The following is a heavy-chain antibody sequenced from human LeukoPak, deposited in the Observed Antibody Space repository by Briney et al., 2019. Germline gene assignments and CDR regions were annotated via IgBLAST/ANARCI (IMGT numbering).Heavy chain of an antibody. CDR1: GGSISSSGYY. CDR3: ARPGRAGTMLFFDC. D-gene: IGHD3-16*01. V-gene: IGHV4-39*01. CDR2: IYYTGTT. Sequence: SETLSLTCTVSGGSISSSGYYWGWIRQPPGKGLEWIGSIYYTGTTYYNPSLKSRVTISVDTSKNQFSLKLSSVTAADTAVYYCARPGRAGTMLFFDCWGQGTLVTVSS. J-gene: IGHJ4*02.